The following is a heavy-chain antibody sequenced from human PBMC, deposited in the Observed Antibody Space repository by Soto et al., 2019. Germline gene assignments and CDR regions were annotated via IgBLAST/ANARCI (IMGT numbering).Heavy chain of an antibody. J-gene: IGHJ6*02. V-gene: IGHV1-69*12. CDR3: ARDNDRPQLGGNYYYILDV. CDR2: IMPVFRTP. Sequence: QVQLEQSGAEVKKPGSSVKVSCKASGGTFRTAAISWVRQAPGQGLEWMGGIMPVFRTPDYAQKFQGRVTITADESTNTAYMGLGGLRSDDTAVYYCARDNDRPQLGGNYYYILDVWGQGTTITVSS. CDR1: GGTFRTAA. D-gene: IGHD2-8*01.